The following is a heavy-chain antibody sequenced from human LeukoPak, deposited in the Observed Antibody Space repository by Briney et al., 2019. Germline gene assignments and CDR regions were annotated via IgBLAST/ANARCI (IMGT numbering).Heavy chain of an antibody. CDR3: ARRSRHILTGYFEYYFDY. D-gene: IGHD3-9*01. J-gene: IGHJ4*02. Sequence: GESLKISCKGSGYSFTSYWIGWVRQMPGKCLEWVGIIYPGDSDTRYSPSFQGQVTISADKSISTAYLQWSSLKASDTAMYYCARRSRHILTGYFEYYFDYWGQGTLVTVSS. V-gene: IGHV5-51*01. CDR2: IYPGDSDT. CDR1: GYSFTSYW.